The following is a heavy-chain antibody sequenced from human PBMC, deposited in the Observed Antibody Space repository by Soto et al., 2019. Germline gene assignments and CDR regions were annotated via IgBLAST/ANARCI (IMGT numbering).Heavy chain of an antibody. CDR3: ARDPILSLSYHYYGMAV. V-gene: IGHV1-46*01. CDR1: GYTFTSYY. J-gene: IGHJ6*02. CDR2: INPSGGST. Sequence: ASVKVSCKASGYTFTSYYLHWVRQAPGQGLEWMGIINPSGGSTSSAQKFRGRVTVTRDTSTSTVYMELSSLRSEDTAVYYCARDPILSLSYHYYGMAVWGQGTTVTVSS.